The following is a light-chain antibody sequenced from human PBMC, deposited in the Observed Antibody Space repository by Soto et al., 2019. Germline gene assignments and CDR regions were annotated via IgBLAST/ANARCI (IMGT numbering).Light chain of an antibody. CDR3: QQYDTLLFT. CDR1: QDISNY. J-gene: IGKJ3*01. V-gene: IGKV1-33*01. CDR2: DAS. Sequence: DIQMTQSPSSLSASVGDRVTITCQASQDISNYLNWYQQKPGKAPKLLIYDASNLETGVPSRFSGSGSGTDFTLTISSLQPEDIATYYCQQYDTLLFTFGPGTKVDIK.